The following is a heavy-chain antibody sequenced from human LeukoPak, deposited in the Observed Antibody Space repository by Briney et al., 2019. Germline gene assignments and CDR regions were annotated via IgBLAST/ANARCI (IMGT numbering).Heavy chain of an antibody. J-gene: IGHJ5*02. Sequence: GESLKISCRGSGYTFTNYWIAWVRQMPGKGLEWMGIIYPGDSDTRYSPSFQGQVTISADKSITTAYLQWSSLKTSDTAMYYCARHGGSSGWSGYGWLDPWGQGTLVTVSS. CDR1: GYTFTNYW. D-gene: IGHD6-19*01. CDR3: ARHGGSSGWSGYGWLDP. CDR2: IYPGDSDT. V-gene: IGHV5-51*01.